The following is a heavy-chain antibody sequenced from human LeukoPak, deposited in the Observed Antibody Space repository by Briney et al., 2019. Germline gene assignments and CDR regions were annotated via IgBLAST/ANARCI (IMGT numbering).Heavy chain of an antibody. Sequence: GATLRLSCAASGFTFNNAGMSWVRKAPGKGLEWVGRIRSKTDGESTDYAAPVKGRFTIARDDSENTVYLQMNSLKTEDTAVYYWIKRDGWFYFDYWGQGTLVT. V-gene: IGHV3-15*01. CDR3: IKRDGWFYFDY. J-gene: IGHJ4*02. CDR2: IRSKTDGEST. CDR1: GFTFNNAG. D-gene: IGHD6-19*01.